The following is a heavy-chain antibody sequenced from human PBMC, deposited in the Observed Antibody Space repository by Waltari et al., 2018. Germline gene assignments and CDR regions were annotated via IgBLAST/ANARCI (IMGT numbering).Heavy chain of an antibody. CDR1: GFTFSSYA. CDR2: ISGSGGST. CDR3: AKEGGLWFGELSDAFDI. D-gene: IGHD3-10*01. J-gene: IGHJ3*02. Sequence: EVQLLESGGGLVQPGGSLRLSCAASGFTFSSYAMSWVRQAPGQGLEWVSAISGSGGSTYYADSVKGRFTISRDNSKNTLYLQMNSLRAEDTAVYYCAKEGGLWFGELSDAFDIWGQGTMVTVSS. V-gene: IGHV3-23*01.